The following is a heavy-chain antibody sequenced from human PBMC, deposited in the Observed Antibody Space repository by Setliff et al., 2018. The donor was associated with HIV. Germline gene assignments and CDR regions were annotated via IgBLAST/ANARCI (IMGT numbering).Heavy chain of an antibody. CDR3: ARGKGGLVGPAEFDY. CDR2: IFYSETVYYGGRT. V-gene: IGHV4-39*01. Sequence: SETLSLTCTVSGGSISSNNYYWGWIRQPPGKGLEWIGSIFYSETVYYGGRTYYSPSLKSRVTMSEETSKNQFSLKLKSVTAADTAIYFCARGKGGLVGPAEFDYWGPGTLVTVSS. J-gene: IGHJ4*02. CDR1: GGSISSNNYY. D-gene: IGHD1-26*01.